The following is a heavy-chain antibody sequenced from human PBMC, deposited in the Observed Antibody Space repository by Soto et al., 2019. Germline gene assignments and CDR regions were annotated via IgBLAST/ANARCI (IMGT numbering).Heavy chain of an antibody. J-gene: IGHJ6*02. D-gene: IGHD3-22*01. CDR3: AKVDYYDSSGRYGMDV. V-gene: IGHV3-23*01. Sequence: PGGSLRLCCAASGFTVSSYAMSWVRQAPGKGLEWVSAISGSGGSTYYADSVKGRFTISRDNSKNTLYLQMNSLRAEDTAVYYCAKVDYYDSSGRYGMDVWGQGTTVTVSS. CDR1: GFTVSSYA. CDR2: ISGSGGST.